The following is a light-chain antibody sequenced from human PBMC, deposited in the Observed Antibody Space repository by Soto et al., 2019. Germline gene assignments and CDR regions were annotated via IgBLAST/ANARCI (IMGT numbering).Light chain of an antibody. CDR1: SSDVGGYNS. Sequence: QSALTQPRSVPGSPGQSVTISCTGTSSDVGGYNSVSWYQQYPGKAPKLMIYDVSKRPSGVPDRFSGSKSGNAASLTISGLQAEDEADYYCCSYAGTYTWVFGGGTKVTVL. CDR2: DVS. CDR3: CSYAGTYTWV. V-gene: IGLV2-11*01. J-gene: IGLJ3*02.